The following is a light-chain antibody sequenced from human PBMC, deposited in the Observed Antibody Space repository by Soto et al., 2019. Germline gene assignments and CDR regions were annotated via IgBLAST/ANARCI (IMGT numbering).Light chain of an antibody. CDR2: DVS. V-gene: IGLV2-14*01. J-gene: IGLJ2*01. CDR1: NSDVGGYNY. Sequence: QSVLTQPASVSGSPGQSITISCTGTNSDVGGYNYVSWYQQRPGKAPRLLIYDVSSRPSGVSDRFSGSKSGNTASLSISGLRAEDAAHYYCNSYTTSNTKWLFGGGTKVTV. CDR3: NSYTTSNTKWL.